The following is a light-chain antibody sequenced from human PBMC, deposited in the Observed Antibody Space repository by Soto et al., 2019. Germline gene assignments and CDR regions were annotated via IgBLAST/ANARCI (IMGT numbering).Light chain of an antibody. CDR1: QSVSSN. J-gene: IGKJ1*01. CDR3: QQYNNWPPGVT. Sequence: EIVMTQSPATLSVSPAERATLSCRASQSVSSNLAWYQQKPGQAPRLLIYGASTRATGIPARFSGSGSGTEFTLTISSLQSEDFAVYYCQQYNNWPPGVTFGQGTKVEIK. CDR2: GAS. V-gene: IGKV3-15*01.